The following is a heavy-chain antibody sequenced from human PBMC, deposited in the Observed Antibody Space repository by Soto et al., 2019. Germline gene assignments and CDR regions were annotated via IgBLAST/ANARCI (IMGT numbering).Heavy chain of an antibody. Sequence: QVQLEQSGAEVKKPGSSVKVSCKASGGTFSTSAISWVRQAPGQGHEWMGGIMPVFPTPDYAQKFQGRVTTTADESTTTAYLELSGLRSDDTAVYYCARDKDRLQLGGNYYYILDVWGQGTTVTVSS. CDR2: IMPVFPTP. V-gene: IGHV1-69*12. CDR1: GGTFSTSA. CDR3: ARDKDRLQLGGNYYYILDV. J-gene: IGHJ6*02. D-gene: IGHD5-12*01.